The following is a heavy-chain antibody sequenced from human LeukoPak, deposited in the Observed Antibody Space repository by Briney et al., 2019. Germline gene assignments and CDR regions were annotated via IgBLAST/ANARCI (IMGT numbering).Heavy chain of an antibody. CDR1: GFTFSSYS. CDR3: ARGVVGATVVSYYYYYYMDV. J-gene: IGHJ6*03. V-gene: IGHV3-48*04. Sequence: GGSLRLSCAASGFTFSSYSMNWVRQAPGKGLEWVSYISSSGSTIYYADSVKGRFTISRDNAKNSLYLQMNSLRAEDTAVYYCARGVVGATVVSYYYYYYMDVWGKGTTVTISS. CDR2: ISSSGSTI. D-gene: IGHD1-26*01.